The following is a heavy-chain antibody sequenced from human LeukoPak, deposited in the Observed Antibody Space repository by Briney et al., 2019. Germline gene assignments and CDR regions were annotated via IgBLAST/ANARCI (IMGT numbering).Heavy chain of an antibody. CDR1: GFTFSSYG. CDR3: ARHIVVVVAATDY. Sequence: GRSLRLSCAASGFTFSSYGMHWVRQAPGKGLEWVAVIWYDGSNKYYADSVKGRFTISRDNSKNTLYLQMNSLRAEDTAVYYCARHIVVVVAATDYWGQGTLVTVSS. CDR2: IWYDGSNK. V-gene: IGHV3-33*01. D-gene: IGHD2-15*01. J-gene: IGHJ4*02.